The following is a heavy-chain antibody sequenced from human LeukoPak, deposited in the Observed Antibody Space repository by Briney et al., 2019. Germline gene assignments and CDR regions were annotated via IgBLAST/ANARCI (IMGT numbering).Heavy chain of an antibody. Sequence: SVKVSCKASGGTFSSYAISWVRQAPGQGLEWMGRIIPILGIANYAQKFQGRVTITADKSTSTAYMELSSLRSEDTAVYYCARDGPGYDSSGWDAFDIWGQGTMVTVSS. V-gene: IGHV1-69*04. CDR3: ARDGPGYDSSGWDAFDI. CDR1: GGTFSSYA. D-gene: IGHD3-22*01. CDR2: IIPILGIA. J-gene: IGHJ3*02.